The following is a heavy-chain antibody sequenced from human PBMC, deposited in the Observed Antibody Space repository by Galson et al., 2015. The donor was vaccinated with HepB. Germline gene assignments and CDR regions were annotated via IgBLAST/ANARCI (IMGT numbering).Heavy chain of an antibody. J-gene: IGHJ4*02. V-gene: IGHV3-30*04. CDR3: ARDPSTMMGRYYFDY. Sequence: SLRLSCAASGFTFSSYAMHWVRQAPGKGLEWVAVISYDGSNKYYADSVKGRFTISRDNSKNTLYLQMNSLRAEDTAVYYCARDPSTMMGRYYFDYWGQGTLVTVS. CDR2: ISYDGSNK. CDR1: GFTFSSYA. D-gene: IGHD3-22*01.